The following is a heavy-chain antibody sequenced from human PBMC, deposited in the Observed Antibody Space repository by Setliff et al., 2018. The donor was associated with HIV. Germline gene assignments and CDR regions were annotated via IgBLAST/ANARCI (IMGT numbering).Heavy chain of an antibody. CDR2: IYHSGST. J-gene: IGHJ4*02. D-gene: IGHD5-12*01. CDR3: ARGSGYDGAFFDY. CDR1: GGSISSINW. V-gene: IGHV4-4*02. Sequence: SETLSLTCAVSGGSISSINWWSWVRQPPGKGLEWSGEIYHSGSTNYNPSLKSRVNIAVDKSKNQFSLKLSSVTAADTAVYYCARGSGYDGAFFDYWGQGTLVTVSS.